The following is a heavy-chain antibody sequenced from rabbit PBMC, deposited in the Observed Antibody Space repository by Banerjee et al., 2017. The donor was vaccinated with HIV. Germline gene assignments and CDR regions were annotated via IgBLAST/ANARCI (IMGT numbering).Heavy chain of an antibody. CDR3: ARGGSSGWGINL. Sequence: QEQLEESGGDLVKPEGSLTLTCTASGFSFSSRYYMCWVRQAPGKGLKWIGCIYTGSGNTYYASWAKGRFTISKTSSTTVTLQMTSLTAADTATYFCARGGSSGWGINLWGPGTLVTVS. CDR2: IYTGSGNT. V-gene: IGHV1S45*01. CDR1: GFSFSSRYY. D-gene: IGHD4-1*01. J-gene: IGHJ4*01.